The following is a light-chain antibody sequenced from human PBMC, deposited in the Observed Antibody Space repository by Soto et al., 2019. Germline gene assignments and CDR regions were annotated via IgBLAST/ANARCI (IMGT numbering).Light chain of an antibody. CDR3: AAWDDSLNGQWV. V-gene: IGLV1-44*01. J-gene: IGLJ3*02. Sequence: QSVLTQPPSASGTPGQRVTISCSGSSSNIGSNTVNWYQQLPGTAPKLLIYSNNQRPSGVPDRFSGSKSGTSASLAISGLQSEDEADYYGAAWDDSLNGQWVFGGGTKLTVL. CDR2: SNN. CDR1: SSNIGSNT.